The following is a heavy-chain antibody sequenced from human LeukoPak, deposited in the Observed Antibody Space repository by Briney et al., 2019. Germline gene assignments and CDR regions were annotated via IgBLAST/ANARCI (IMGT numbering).Heavy chain of an antibody. Sequence: PGGSLRLSCAASGFTFSSYWMSWVRQAPGKGLEWVANIRQDGSEKSYVDSVKGRFTISRDNAKNSLYLQMNSLKTEDTAVYYCTRGGWTVDYWGQGALVTVSS. CDR3: TRGGWTVDY. D-gene: IGHD3/OR15-3a*01. J-gene: IGHJ4*02. V-gene: IGHV3-7*03. CDR1: GFTFSSYW. CDR2: IRQDGSEK.